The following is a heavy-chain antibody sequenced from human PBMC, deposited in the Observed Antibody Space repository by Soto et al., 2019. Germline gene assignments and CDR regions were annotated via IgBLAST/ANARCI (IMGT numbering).Heavy chain of an antibody. Sequence: GGSLRLSCVTSGFTFSDYYMSWIRQAPGKGLEFVSYISPKGTYRTYADSVKGRFTISRDNAKNSLYLQVNSLRAEDTAVYYCSRGGGGGLFDLWGQGILVTVSS. CDR2: ISPKGTYR. V-gene: IGHV3-11*06. CDR3: SRGGGGGLFDL. D-gene: IGHD2-21*01. J-gene: IGHJ5*02. CDR1: GFTFSDYY.